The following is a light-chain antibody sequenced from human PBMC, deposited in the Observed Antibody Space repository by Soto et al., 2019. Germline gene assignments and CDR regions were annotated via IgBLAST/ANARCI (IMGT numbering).Light chain of an antibody. Sequence: QSPATLSLSPGERATLSCRASQSVSSYLAWYQQKPGQAPRLLIYDASNRATGIPARFSGSGSGTDFTLAISSLEPEDFAVYYCQQRSNWPPSITFGQGTRLEIK. CDR3: QQRSNWPPSIT. J-gene: IGKJ5*01. CDR1: QSVSSY. V-gene: IGKV3-11*01. CDR2: DAS.